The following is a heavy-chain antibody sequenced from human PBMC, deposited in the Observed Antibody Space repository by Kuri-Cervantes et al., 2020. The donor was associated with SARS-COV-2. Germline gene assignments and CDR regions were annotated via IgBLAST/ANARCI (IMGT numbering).Heavy chain of an antibody. CDR2: ISYDGSNK. Sequence: GGSLRLSCAASGFTFNSYAMHWVRQAPGKGLEWVAIISYDGSNKYYADSVKGRFTISRDNSKNTLYLQMNSLRPEDTAVYYCAKGKTGDSRWGQGTPVTVSS. D-gene: IGHD7-27*01. CDR1: GFTFNSYA. V-gene: IGHV3-30-3*01. J-gene: IGHJ4*02. CDR3: AKGKTGDSR.